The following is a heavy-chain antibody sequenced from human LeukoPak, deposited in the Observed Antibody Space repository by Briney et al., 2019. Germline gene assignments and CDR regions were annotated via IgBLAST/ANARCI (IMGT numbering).Heavy chain of an antibody. J-gene: IGHJ4*02. CDR3: AKDGGLWVSAHWGDS. CDR1: GFIFRSYI. V-gene: IGHV3-23*01. CDR2: ITTSDGYT. Sequence: PGGSLRLSCAASGFIFRSYIMSWVRQAPGRGLEWVSTITTSDGYTYYADSVKGRPTVSRDKSKKTLYLSMNRQTAEHTAVYYCAKDGGLWVSAHWGDSWGRGTLVTVSS. D-gene: IGHD7-27*01.